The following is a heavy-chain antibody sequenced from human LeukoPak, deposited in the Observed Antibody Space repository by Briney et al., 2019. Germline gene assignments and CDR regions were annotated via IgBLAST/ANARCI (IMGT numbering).Heavy chain of an antibody. CDR1: GFTFSSYA. CDR3: AKRETYYYDSSGYDDAFDI. CDR2: ISGSGGNT. Sequence: GGSLRLSCAASGFTFSSYAMSWVRQAPGKGLEWVSAISGSGGNTYYADSVKGRFTISRDNSKNTLYLQMNSLRAEDTAVYYCAKRETYYYDSSGYDDAFDIWGQGTMVTVSS. J-gene: IGHJ3*02. V-gene: IGHV3-23*01. D-gene: IGHD3-22*01.